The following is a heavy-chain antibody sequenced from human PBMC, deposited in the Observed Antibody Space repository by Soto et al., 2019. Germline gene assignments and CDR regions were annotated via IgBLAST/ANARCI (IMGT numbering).Heavy chain of an antibody. V-gene: IGHV1-18*01. D-gene: IGHD2-15*01. CDR1: GYTFTSYG. CDR3: ARDNCSGGSCFWLAEATEGAFDI. J-gene: IGHJ3*02. CDR2: ISAYNGNT. Sequence: ASVKVSCKASGYTFTSYGISWVRQAPGQGLEGMGWISAYNGNTNYAQKLQGRVTMTTDTSTSTAYLELRSLRSDDTAVYYCARDNCSGGSCFWLAEATEGAFDIWGQGTMVTVSS.